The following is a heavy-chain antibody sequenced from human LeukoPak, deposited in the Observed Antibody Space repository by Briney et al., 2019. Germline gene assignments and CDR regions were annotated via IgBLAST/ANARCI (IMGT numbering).Heavy chain of an antibody. CDR2: IYYSGST. J-gene: IGHJ4*02. CDR1: GGSISSGGYY. D-gene: IGHD2-15*01. CDR3: ARDRGYCSGGSCHHFDY. V-gene: IGHV4-31*03. Sequence: PSETLSLTCTVSGGSISSGGYYWSWIRQHPGKGLEWIGYIYYSGSTYYNPSLKSRVTISVDTSKNQFPLKLSSVTAADTAVYYCARDRGYCSGGSCHHFDYWGQGTLVTVSS.